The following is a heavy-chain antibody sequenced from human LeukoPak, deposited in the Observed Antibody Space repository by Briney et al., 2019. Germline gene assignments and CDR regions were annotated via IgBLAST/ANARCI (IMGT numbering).Heavy chain of an antibody. J-gene: IGHJ4*02. CDR3: ARRPLLSGDSSSLDY. D-gene: IGHD6-13*01. CDR1: GGTFSSYA. CDR2: IIPIFGTA. V-gene: IGHV1-69*05. Sequence: GASVKVSCKATGGTFSSYAISWVRQAPGQGLEWMGGIIPIFGTANYAQKFQGRVTITTDESTSTAYMELSSLRSEDTAVYYCARRPLLSGDSSSLDYWGQGTLVTVSS.